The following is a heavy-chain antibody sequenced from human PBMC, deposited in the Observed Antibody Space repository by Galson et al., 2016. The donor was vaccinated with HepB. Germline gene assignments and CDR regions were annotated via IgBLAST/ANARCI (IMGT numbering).Heavy chain of an antibody. Sequence: SVKVSCKASGDSISSYVINWVRQAPGQGLEWMGGIIPIFSTANYAQKFQGRVTVTADESTNTAYMELSSLRSEDTAVYFCTRDNLSGFSSHHYYGMDVWGQGTTVTVSS. CDR3: TRDNLSGFSSHHYYGMDV. J-gene: IGHJ6*02. V-gene: IGHV1-69*13. D-gene: IGHD3-9*01. CDR2: IIPIFSTA. CDR1: GDSISSYV.